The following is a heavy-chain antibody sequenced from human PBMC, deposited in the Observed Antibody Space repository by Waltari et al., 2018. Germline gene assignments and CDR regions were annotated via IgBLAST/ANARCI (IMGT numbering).Heavy chain of an antibody. CDR1: RFPVGNYW. D-gene: IGHD4-17*01. V-gene: IGHV3-7*01. Sequence: EVHLVESGGGLVQPGGSLGLSCAASRFPVGNYWMNWVRQAPGKGLEWVANIRPDGQEQKYVDSVKGRFTVSRDNAKNALYLQMNSLRHEDTAIYYCASVNGETQYRALHWGQGTLVTVSS. J-gene: IGHJ4*02. CDR3: ASVNGETQYRALH. CDR2: IRPDGQEQ.